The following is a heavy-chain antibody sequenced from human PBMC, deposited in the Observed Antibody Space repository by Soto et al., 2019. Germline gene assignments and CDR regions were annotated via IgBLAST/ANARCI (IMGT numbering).Heavy chain of an antibody. J-gene: IGHJ5*02. V-gene: IGHV4-30-4*01. CDR3: AREDDLTFGGET. Sequence: QVQLQESGPGLVKPSQTLSLTCTVSGGSISSGDYYWIWIRQPPGKGLEWIGYIYYSGSTYYNPSLKSRVTISVDTAKNQFSLKLSSVTAADTAVYYCAREDDLTFGGETWGQGTLVTVSS. D-gene: IGHD3-10*01. CDR1: GGSISSGDYY. CDR2: IYYSGST.